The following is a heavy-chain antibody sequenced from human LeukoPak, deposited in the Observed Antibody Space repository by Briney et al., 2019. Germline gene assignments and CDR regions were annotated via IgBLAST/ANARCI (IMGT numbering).Heavy chain of an antibody. J-gene: IGHJ4*02. CDR2: IYYSGST. D-gene: IGHD2-2*01. V-gene: IGHV4-39*01. Sequence: SETLSLTCTVSGGSISSSSYYWGWIRQPPGKGLEWIGSIYYSGSTYYNPSLKSRVTISVDTSKNQFSLKLSSVTAADTAVYYILGKKYQLQMVDYWGQGTLVTVSS. CDR1: GGSISSSSYY. CDR3: LGKKYQLQMVDY.